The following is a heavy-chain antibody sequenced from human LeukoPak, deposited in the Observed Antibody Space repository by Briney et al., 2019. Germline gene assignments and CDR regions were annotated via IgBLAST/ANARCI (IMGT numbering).Heavy chain of an antibody. CDR2: IYYSGST. CDR3: ARGDGGYGAHFFGY. J-gene: IGHJ4*02. CDR1: GGSISSYY. V-gene: IGHV4-59*12. D-gene: IGHD5-24*01. Sequence: PSETLSLTCTVSGGSISSYYWSWIRQPPGKGLEWIGYIYYSGSTNYNPSLKSRVTMSVDTSKNQFSLKLSSVTAADTAVYYCARGDGGYGAHFFGYWGQGTLVTVSS.